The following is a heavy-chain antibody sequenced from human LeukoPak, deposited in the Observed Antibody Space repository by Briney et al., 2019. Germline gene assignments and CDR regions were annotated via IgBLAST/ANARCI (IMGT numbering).Heavy chain of an antibody. J-gene: IGHJ4*02. CDR1: GFTFSSYA. D-gene: IGHD3-10*01. CDR3: ARGSGTVY. V-gene: IGHV3-30*01. Sequence: GGSLRLSCAASGFTFSSYAMHWVRQAPGKGLEWVPVISYDGSNKYYADSVKGRFTISRDNSKNTLYLQMNSLRAEDTAVYYCARGSGTVYWGQGTLVTVSS. CDR2: ISYDGSNK.